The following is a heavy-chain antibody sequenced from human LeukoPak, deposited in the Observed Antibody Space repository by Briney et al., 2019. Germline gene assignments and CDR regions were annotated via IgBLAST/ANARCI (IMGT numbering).Heavy chain of an antibody. V-gene: IGHV1-8*01. J-gene: IGHJ4*02. CDR1: GYTFTTYD. CDR3: ARETPIPPYYFDY. Sequence: ASVKVSCKASGYTFTTYDIIWVRQATGQGLEWMGWMDPNSGNTGYAQKFQGRGPMTRDTSISTAYMELSSLRSEDTAVYFCARETPIPPYYFDYWGLGTPVIVSS. CDR2: MDPNSGNT. D-gene: IGHD1-14*01.